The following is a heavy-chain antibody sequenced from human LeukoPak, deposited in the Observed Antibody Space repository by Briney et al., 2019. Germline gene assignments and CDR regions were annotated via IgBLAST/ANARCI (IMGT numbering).Heavy chain of an antibody. Sequence: SQTLSLTCVISGDSVSSNSAWNWVRQSPSRGLEWLGRTYYRSQWYYGYAISVKGRITISPDTSRNQFSLHLNSVTSEDTAVYYCARDSDDTFDIWGQGTMVTVSS. CDR2: TYYRSQWYY. CDR3: ARDSDDTFDI. V-gene: IGHV6-1*01. D-gene: IGHD2-21*02. CDR1: GDSVSSNSA. J-gene: IGHJ3*02.